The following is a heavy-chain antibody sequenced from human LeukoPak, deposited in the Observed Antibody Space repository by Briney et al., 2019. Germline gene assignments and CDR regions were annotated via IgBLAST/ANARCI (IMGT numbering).Heavy chain of an antibody. CDR1: GFTFSSYW. CDR2: ISSSSSYI. Sequence: GGSLRLSCAASGFTFSSYWMSWVRQAPGKGLEWVSSISSSSSYIYYADSVKGRFTISRDNAKNSLYLQMNSLRAEDTAVYYCARAWLQPSGMDVWGKGTTVTVSS. CDR3: ARAWLQPSGMDV. J-gene: IGHJ6*03. V-gene: IGHV3-21*01. D-gene: IGHD6-19*01.